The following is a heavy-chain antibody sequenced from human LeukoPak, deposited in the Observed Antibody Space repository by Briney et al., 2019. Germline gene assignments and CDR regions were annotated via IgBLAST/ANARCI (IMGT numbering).Heavy chain of an antibody. D-gene: IGHD6-13*01. J-gene: IGHJ4*02. Sequence: GGSLRLSCAASGFDFSSNWMHWVRHAPGQGLVWVSRIKGDGISTNYADSVKGRFTISRDNAKNTLYLQMNSLRAEDTAVYYCASLGIAAAGKLFDYWGQGTLVTVSS. CDR3: ASLGIAAAGKLFDY. V-gene: IGHV3-74*01. CDR1: GFDFSSNW. CDR2: IKGDGIST.